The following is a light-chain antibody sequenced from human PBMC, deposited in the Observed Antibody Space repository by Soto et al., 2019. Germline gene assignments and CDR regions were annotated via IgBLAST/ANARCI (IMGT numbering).Light chain of an antibody. CDR1: SSDVGGYNY. CDR3: SSYTSSSTLG. CDR2: DVS. V-gene: IGLV2-14*01. J-gene: IGLJ2*01. Sequence: QSALTQPASVSGSPGQSITISCTGTSSDVGGYNYVSWYQQHPGKAPKLMIYDVSNWPSGVSNRFSGSKSGNTASLTISGLQAEDEADYYCSSYTSSSTLGFGGGTKVTVL.